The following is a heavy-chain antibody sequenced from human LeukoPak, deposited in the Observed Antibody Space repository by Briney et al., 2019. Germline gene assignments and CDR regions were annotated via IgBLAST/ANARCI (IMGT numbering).Heavy chain of an antibody. J-gene: IGHJ4*02. D-gene: IGHD2-21*02. Sequence: GESLKISCKGSGYKFTSSWISWVRQMPGKGLEWMGRIDPSDSYTKYSPSFQGHVTISADKSISTAYLQWSSLNASATAMYYGASLIPSAHCGGDWYTWGQGPLVMVPS. V-gene: IGHV5-10-1*01. CDR2: IDPSDSYT. CDR3: ASLIPSAHCGGDWYT. CDR1: GYKFTSSW.